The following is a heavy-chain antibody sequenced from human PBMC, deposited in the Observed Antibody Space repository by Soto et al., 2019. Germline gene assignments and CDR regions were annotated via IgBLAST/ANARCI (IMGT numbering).Heavy chain of an antibody. Sequence: PGGSLRLSCASSGFTFSSYAMSWVRQAPGKGLEWVSAISGSGGSTYYADSVKGRFTISRDNSKNTLYLQMNSLRAEDTAVYYCAKVKYSGYDLFDAFDIWGQGTMVTVSS. V-gene: IGHV3-23*01. D-gene: IGHD5-12*01. CDR1: GFTFSSYA. J-gene: IGHJ3*02. CDR3: AKVKYSGYDLFDAFDI. CDR2: ISGSGGST.